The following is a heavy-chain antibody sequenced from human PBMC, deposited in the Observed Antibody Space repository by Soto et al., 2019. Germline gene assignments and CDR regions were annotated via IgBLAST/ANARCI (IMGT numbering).Heavy chain of an antibody. V-gene: IGHV2-5*01. CDR2: IYWYDDN. D-gene: IGHD3-3*01. Sequence: VGWIRQPPGKALEWLALIYWYDDNRYSPSVKSRLTITKDTSKNQVVLTMTNMDPVDTATYYCVFFWQAEDGIRGTVPVSAFLLNGSSDL. CDR3: VFFWQAEDGIRGTVPVSAFLLNGSSDL. J-gene: IGHJ2*01.